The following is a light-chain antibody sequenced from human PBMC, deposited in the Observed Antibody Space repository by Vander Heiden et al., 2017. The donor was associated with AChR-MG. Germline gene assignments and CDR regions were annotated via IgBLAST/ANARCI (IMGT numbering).Light chain of an antibody. Sequence: QSVLTQPPSASGTSAQSVTTFCSGSSSSIGSSTVNWYQQLPGTAPKLLIYSNNQRPSGVPDRFSGSKSGTSASLAICGLQSEDEADYYCAAWDDSLNGWVFGGGTKLTVL. J-gene: IGLJ3*02. V-gene: IGLV1-44*01. CDR3: AAWDDSLNGWV. CDR1: SSSIGSST. CDR2: SNN.